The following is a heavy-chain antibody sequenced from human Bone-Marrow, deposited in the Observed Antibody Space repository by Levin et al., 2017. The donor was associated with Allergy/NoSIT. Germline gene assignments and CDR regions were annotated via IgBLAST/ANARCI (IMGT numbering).Heavy chain of an antibody. V-gene: IGHV4-61*01. Sequence: PSETLSLTCTVSGGSVSNGLYYWNWIRQSPGKGLEWIGSIYYNGAAYYNPSLRSRLTMSVDTSKNQFSLNLSSVTAADTAVYYCSSTWYSRDWDGLLYFNYGMDVWGPGTTVTVSS. CDR1: GGSVSNGLYY. CDR2: IYYNGAA. CDR3: SSTWYSRDWDGLLYFNYGMDV. D-gene: IGHD6-19*01. J-gene: IGHJ6*02.